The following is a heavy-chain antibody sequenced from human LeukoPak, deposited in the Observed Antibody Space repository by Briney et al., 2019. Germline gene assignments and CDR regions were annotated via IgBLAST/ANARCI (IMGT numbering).Heavy chain of an antibody. D-gene: IGHD3-10*01. CDR3: ARGGPYYYGSGPFGFDP. CDR2: INHSGST. CDR1: GGSFSGYY. V-gene: IGHV4-34*01. Sequence: SETLSLTCAVYGGSFSGYYWSWIRQPPGKGLEWIGEINHSGSTNYNPSLKSRVTISVDTSKNQFSLKLSPVTAADTAVYYCARGGPYYYGSGPFGFDPWGQGTLVTVSS. J-gene: IGHJ5*02.